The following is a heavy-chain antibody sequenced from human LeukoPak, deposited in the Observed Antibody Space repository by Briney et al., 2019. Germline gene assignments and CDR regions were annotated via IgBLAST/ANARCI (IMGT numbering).Heavy chain of an antibody. Sequence: SETLSLTCTVSGASISSYYWSWIRQPPGKGLEWIGYIYYSGSTNYNPSLKSRVTISVDTSKNQFSLKLSSVTAADTAVYYCARGGSGYALNWFDPWGQGTLVTVSS. J-gene: IGHJ5*02. CDR1: GASISSYY. V-gene: IGHV4-59*01. CDR3: ARGGSGYALNWFDP. CDR2: IYYSGST. D-gene: IGHD5-12*01.